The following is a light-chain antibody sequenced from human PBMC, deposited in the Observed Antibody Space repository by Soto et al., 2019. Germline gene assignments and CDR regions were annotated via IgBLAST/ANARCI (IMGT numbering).Light chain of an antibody. CDR2: NDN. V-gene: IGLV1-44*01. CDR3: ATWEDTLYGPV. J-gene: IGLJ2*01. Sequence: QSLLTQPPSVSGTPGQGVAVSCSGSRSNIGSNPVQWYQQLPGTAPILLIYNDNHRPSGVPDRFSGSKSGTSASLAISGLQSEDEADYYCATWEDTLYGPVFGGGTKLTVL. CDR1: RSNIGSNP.